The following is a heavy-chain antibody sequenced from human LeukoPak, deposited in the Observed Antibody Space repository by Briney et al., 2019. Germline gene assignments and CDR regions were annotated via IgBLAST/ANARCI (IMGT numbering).Heavy chain of an antibody. J-gene: IGHJ5*02. V-gene: IGHV3-23*01. Sequence: GGSLRLSCAASGFTFSSYAMSWVRQAPGKGLEWVSAISGSGGSTYYADSVKGRFTISRDNSKNTLYLQMNSLRAEDTAVYYCAKWDRYLDWLDERNWFDPWGQGTLVTVSS. CDR3: AKWDRYLDWLDERNWFDP. D-gene: IGHD3-9*01. CDR1: GFTFSSYA. CDR2: ISGSGGST.